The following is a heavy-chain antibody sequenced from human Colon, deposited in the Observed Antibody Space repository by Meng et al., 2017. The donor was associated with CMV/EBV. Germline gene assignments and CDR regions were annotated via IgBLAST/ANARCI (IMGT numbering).Heavy chain of an antibody. D-gene: IGHD3-10*01. CDR2: INPHSGGT. V-gene: IGHV1-2*02. CDR1: GYIFTDFY. J-gene: IGHJ4*02. CDR3: ARHNSYGSGSYYEHIYDY. Sequence: KVSCKASGYIFTDFYMYWVRQAPGQGLEWMGWINPHSGGTDYAQRFQGRVTMTRDTSITTAYMELSRLTSDDTAVYYCARHNSYGSGSYYEHIYDYWGQGTLVTVSS.